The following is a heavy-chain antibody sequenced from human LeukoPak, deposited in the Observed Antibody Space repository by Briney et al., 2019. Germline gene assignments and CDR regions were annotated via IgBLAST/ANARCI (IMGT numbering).Heavy chain of an antibody. Sequence: SETLSLTCNVSRGSISSGGHYWSWIRQRPGKGLEWMGYTYFTGSTYYNPSLQSRLIISADTSMTQFSLGLRSVTAADTAVYYCARVSFTYGPLDSWGPGILVTVSS. CDR3: ARVSFTYGPLDS. J-gene: IGHJ4*02. CDR2: TYFTGST. CDR1: RGSISSGGHY. D-gene: IGHD4-17*01. V-gene: IGHV4-31*03.